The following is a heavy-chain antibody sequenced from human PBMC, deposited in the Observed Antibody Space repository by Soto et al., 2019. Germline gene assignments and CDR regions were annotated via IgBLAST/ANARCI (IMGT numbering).Heavy chain of an antibody. V-gene: IGHV3-21*01. J-gene: IGHJ5*02. CDR1: GFTFSSYS. D-gene: IGHD4-17*01. CDR3: ARDGRDYGDYGGWFDP. CDR2: ISSSSSYI. Sequence: ESGGGLVKPGGSLRLSCAASGFTFSSYSMNWVRQAPGKGLEWVSSISSSSSYIYYADSVKGRFTISRDNAKNSLYLQMNSLRAEDTAVYYCARDGRDYGDYGGWFDPWGQGTLVTVSS.